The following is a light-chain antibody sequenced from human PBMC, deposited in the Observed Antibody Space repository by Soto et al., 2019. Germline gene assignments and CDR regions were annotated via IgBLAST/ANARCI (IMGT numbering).Light chain of an antibody. J-gene: IGLJ3*02. CDR3: AAWDDSLSGPV. Sequence: QSVLTQPPSVSGTPGQRVAISCSGSSSNIGRNHVYWYQQLPGTAPKVLIYGNDQRPSGVPDRLSGSRSGTSASLAISGLRSEDEAEYHCAAWDDSLSGPVFGGGTKLTVL. CDR2: GND. CDR1: SSNIGRNH. V-gene: IGLV1-47*02.